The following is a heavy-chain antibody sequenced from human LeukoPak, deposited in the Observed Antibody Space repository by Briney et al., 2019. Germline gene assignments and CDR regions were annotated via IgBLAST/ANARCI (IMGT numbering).Heavy chain of an antibody. J-gene: IGHJ4*02. CDR2: ISAYNGNT. Sequence: GASVKVSCKASGYTFTSYGISWVRQAPGQGLEWMGWISAYNGNTNYAQKLQGRVTMTTDTSTSTACMELRSLRSDDTAVYYCARVHSSSWYEGFDYWGQGTLVTVSS. V-gene: IGHV1-18*01. D-gene: IGHD6-13*01. CDR1: GYTFTSYG. CDR3: ARVHSSSWYEGFDY.